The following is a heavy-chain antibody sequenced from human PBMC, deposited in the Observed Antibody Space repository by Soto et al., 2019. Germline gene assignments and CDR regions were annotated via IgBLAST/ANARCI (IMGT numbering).Heavy chain of an antibody. Sequence: QVQLQESGPRLVKPSQTLSLTCSVSGASIRSGRYYWSWIRQSPGRGLEWLGYIYYTGTTHYNPAVKSRVAILLDNSKDQFSRTLTSVTAADTAIYYCATVLHYYGTKWVDSWGQGTQVTVSS. CDR1: GASIRSGRYY. V-gene: IGHV4-30-4*01. D-gene: IGHD3-22*01. CDR2: IYYTGTT. CDR3: ATVLHYYGTKWVDS. J-gene: IGHJ5*01.